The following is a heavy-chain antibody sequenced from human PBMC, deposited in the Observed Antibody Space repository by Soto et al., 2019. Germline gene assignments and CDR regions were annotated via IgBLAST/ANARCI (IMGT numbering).Heavy chain of an antibody. CDR2: IWYDGSNK. Sequence: SVFTFIRYRIHSLRPPPAKGLEWVAVIWYDGSNKYYADSVKGRFTISRDNSKNTLYLQMNSLRAEDTAVYYCAREIVVPAADANWFDPWGQGTLVTVSS. D-gene: IGHD2-2*01. J-gene: IGHJ5*02. CDR1: VFTFIRYR. V-gene: IGHV3-33*08. CDR3: AREIVVPAADANWFDP.